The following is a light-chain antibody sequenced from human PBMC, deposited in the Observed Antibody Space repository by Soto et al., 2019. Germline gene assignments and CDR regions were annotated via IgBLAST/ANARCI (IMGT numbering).Light chain of an antibody. CDR3: CSYSESSNNWV. CDR1: SSDIGSYNL. CDR2: EGS. V-gene: IGLV2-23*01. J-gene: IGLJ3*02. Sequence: QSALTQPASMSGSPGQSITISCTGTSSDIGSYNLVSWYQQHPGKAPKLMIYEGSKRPSGVSNRFSGSKSGNTASLTISGLQAEDEADYSCCSYSESSNNWVFGGGTKLTVL.